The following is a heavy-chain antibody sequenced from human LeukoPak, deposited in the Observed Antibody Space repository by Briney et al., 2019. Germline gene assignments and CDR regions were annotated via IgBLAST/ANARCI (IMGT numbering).Heavy chain of an antibody. D-gene: IGHD6-19*01. V-gene: IGHV1-46*01. Sequence: GASVKVSCKASGYTFTNYFMHWVRLAPGQGLVWVGIINPSGGSTSYAQKFQGRVTMTRDTSTSTVYMELSSLRSDDTAVYFCARVLAVAGSNWFDPWGQGTLVTVSS. CDR1: GYTFTNYF. CDR3: ARVLAVAGSNWFDP. CDR2: INPSGGST. J-gene: IGHJ5*02.